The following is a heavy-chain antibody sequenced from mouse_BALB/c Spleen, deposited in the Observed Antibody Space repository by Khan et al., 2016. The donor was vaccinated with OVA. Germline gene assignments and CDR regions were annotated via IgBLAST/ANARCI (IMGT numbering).Heavy chain of an antibody. Sequence: QVQLQQSGADLAQPGASVKMSRKASGYTFTTYWMHWVKQRPGQGLEWIGYITPTSGYTDYNDKVKDRATLSADKSSSPAYMQLNRLTSEDSAVYYFKRDRIDYWGQGTTLTVSS. CDR1: GYTFTTYW. CDR2: ITPTSGYT. V-gene: IGHV1-7*01. CDR3: KRDRIDY. J-gene: IGHJ2*01.